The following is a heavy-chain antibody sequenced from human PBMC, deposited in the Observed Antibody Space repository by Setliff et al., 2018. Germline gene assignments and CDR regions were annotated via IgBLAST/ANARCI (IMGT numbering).Heavy chain of an antibody. Sequence: PGGSLRLSCAASGFTFSSTWMSWVRQAPGKGLEWVANIKQDGSGNNIHYADSVKGRFTISRDDAKNSLYLQMNSLRAEDTAVYYCARRVGFDYWGQGTLVTVSS. CDR3: ARRVGFDY. J-gene: IGHJ4*02. CDR2: IKQDGSGNNI. CDR1: GFTFSSTW. V-gene: IGHV3-7*02. D-gene: IGHD1-26*01.